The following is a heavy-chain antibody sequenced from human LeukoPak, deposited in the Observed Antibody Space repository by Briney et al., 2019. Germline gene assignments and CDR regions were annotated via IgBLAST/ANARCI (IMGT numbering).Heavy chain of an antibody. CDR2: INPNSGGT. CDR1: GYPFTGYY. CDR3: ARDHCSGGSCYWPFDP. D-gene: IGHD2-15*01. Sequence: ASVKVSCKASGYPFTGYYMHWVRQAPGQGLEWMGWINPNSGGTNYAQKFQGRVTMTRDTSISTAYMELSRLRSDDTAVYYCARDHCSGGSCYWPFDPWGQGTLVTVSS. V-gene: IGHV1-2*02. J-gene: IGHJ5*02.